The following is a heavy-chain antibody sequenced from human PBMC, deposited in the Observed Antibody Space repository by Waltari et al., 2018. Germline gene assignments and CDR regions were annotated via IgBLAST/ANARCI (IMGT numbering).Heavy chain of an antibody. CDR2: VYHSGKT. D-gene: IGHD2-2*01. CDR1: GDSISGTYW. J-gene: IGHJ4*02. V-gene: IGHV4-4*02. Sequence: QVQLQESGQGLVKPSGTLSPTCAVSGDSISGTYWWSWVRQSPEKGLEWIGQVYHSGKTHYNPSLQSRVTISVDKPKNQFSLNLNSVTAADTAVYYCAGDRAIGLFFDYWGRGTLVTVSS. CDR3: AGDRAIGLFFDY.